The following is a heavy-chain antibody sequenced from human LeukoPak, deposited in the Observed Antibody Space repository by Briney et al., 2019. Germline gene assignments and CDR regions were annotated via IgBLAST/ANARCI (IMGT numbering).Heavy chain of an antibody. CDR2: PSESSSI. CDR1: GFTFSSYS. V-gene: IGHV3-48*04. Sequence: VGSLTLSCAASGFTFSSYSMNWVRQAPGEGLAGVSYPSESSSIYYAASVKGRFTISRDNANNSLYLQMNSLRAEDTAVYYCARVCRDGYNGYYYYYYYMDVWGKGTTVTVSS. CDR3: ARVCRDGYNGYYYYYYYMDV. J-gene: IGHJ6*03. D-gene: IGHD5-24*01.